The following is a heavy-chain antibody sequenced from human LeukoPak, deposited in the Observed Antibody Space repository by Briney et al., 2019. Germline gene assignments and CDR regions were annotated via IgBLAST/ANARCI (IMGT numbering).Heavy chain of an antibody. D-gene: IGHD3-9*01. CDR3: ARSVYLATYY. V-gene: IGHV1-2*02. Sequence: ASVKVSCKASGYTFTGYYIHWVRQAPGQGLEWMGWINPNSGGTNYAQKFQGRVTMTRDTSISTAYMVLSRLRSDDTAVYYCARSVYLATYYWGQGTLVTVSS. CDR2: INPNSGGT. J-gene: IGHJ4*02. CDR1: GYTFTGYY.